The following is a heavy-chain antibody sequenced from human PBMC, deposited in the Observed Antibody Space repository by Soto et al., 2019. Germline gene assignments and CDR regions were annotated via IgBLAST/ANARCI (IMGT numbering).Heavy chain of an antibody. J-gene: IGHJ6*02. CDR3: AKLMGYCSSTSCSHGMDV. Sequence: GGSLRLSCAASGFTFSSYAMSWVRQAPGKGLEWVSAISGSGGSTYYADSVKGRFTISRDNSKNTLYLQMNSLRAEDTAVYYCAKLMGYCSSTSCSHGMDVWGQGTTVTVSS. CDR2: ISGSGGST. CDR1: GFTFSSYA. D-gene: IGHD2-2*01. V-gene: IGHV3-23*01.